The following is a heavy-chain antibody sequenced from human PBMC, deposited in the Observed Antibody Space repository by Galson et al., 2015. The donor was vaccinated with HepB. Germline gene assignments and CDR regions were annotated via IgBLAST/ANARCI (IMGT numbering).Heavy chain of an antibody. CDR2: IIPIFGTA. V-gene: IGHV1-69*13. D-gene: IGHD5-12*01. Sequence: SVKVSCKASGGTFSSYAISWVRQAPGQGLEWMGGIIPIFGTANYAQKFQGRVTITADESTSTAYMELSSLRSEDTAVYYCAASGYDGKDFDYWGQGTLVTVSS. J-gene: IGHJ4*02. CDR3: AASGYDGKDFDY. CDR1: GGTFSSYA.